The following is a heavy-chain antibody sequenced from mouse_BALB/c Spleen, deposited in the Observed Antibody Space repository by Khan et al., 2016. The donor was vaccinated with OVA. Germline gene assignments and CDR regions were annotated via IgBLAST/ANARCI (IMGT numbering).Heavy chain of an antibody. V-gene: IGHV5-9-3*01. CDR2: ISSDGDYT. D-gene: IGHD2-1*01. CDR3: ARSPYGNFAY. J-gene: IGHJ3*01. Sequence: EVELVESGGGLVKPGGSLKLSCAASGFTFSTYAMSWVRQTPEKRLEWVATISSDGDYTYFPDNVTGRFTISGDNAKNTLCLQMTSLRSEDTAMYYCARSPYGNFAYWGQGTLVTVSA. CDR1: GFTFSTYA.